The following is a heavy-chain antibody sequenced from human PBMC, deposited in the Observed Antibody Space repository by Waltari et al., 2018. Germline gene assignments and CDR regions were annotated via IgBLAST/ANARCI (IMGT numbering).Heavy chain of an antibody. J-gene: IGHJ4*02. CDR2: IIPIFGTA. V-gene: IGHV1-69*13. CDR3: ARDPFWSGYYNYFDY. D-gene: IGHD3-3*01. CDR1: GGPFSSYA. Sequence: QVQLVQSGAEVKKPGSSVKVSCKASGGPFSSYAISWVRQAPGQGLEWMGRIIPIFGTANYAQKFQGRVTITADKSTSTAYMELSSLRSEDTAVYYCARDPFWSGYYNYFDYWGQGTLVTVSS.